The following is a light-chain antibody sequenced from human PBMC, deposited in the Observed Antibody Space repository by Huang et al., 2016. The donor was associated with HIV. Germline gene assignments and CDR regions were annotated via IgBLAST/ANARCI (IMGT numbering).Light chain of an antibody. Sequence: AIRITQSPSSLSASTGDRVTITCRASQGISSYLAWYQQKPGKAPKLLIYAASTLQSGVQSRFSGSGSGTDCTLTISCLQSEDFATYYCQQYYSYPFTFGPGTKVDIK. CDR3: QQYYSYPFT. V-gene: IGKV1-8*01. J-gene: IGKJ3*01. CDR2: AAS. CDR1: QGISSY.